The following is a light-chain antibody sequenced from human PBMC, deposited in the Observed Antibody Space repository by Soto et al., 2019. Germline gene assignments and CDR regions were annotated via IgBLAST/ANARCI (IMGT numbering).Light chain of an antibody. V-gene: IGLV7-46*01. CDR3: CFSSSSRRRV. J-gene: IGLJ3*02. CDR1: TGAVTSGHY. Sequence: QAVVTQEPSLTVSPGGTVTLTCGSSTGAVTSGHYPYWFQQKPGQAPRTLIYDTSNKHSWPPARFSGSPLGGKAALTLSGAQAEDEADYFCCFSSSSRRRVFGGGTKLTFL. CDR2: DTS.